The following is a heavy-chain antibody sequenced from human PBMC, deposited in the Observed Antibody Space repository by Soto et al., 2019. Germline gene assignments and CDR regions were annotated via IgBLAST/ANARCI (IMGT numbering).Heavy chain of an antibody. CDR3: ARDKFYYGSGSANWFDP. Sequence: QVQLQESGPGLVKPSETLSLICTVSGGSISTYYWTWIRQPPGKGLEWIGYISNSGSTNYNPSLKSRVTVALDTSKNHFSRRLTSVTAADTAVYYCARDKFYYGSGSANWFDPWGQGTLVTVSS. CDR2: ISNSGST. V-gene: IGHV4-59*01. CDR1: GGSISTYY. J-gene: IGHJ5*02. D-gene: IGHD3-10*01.